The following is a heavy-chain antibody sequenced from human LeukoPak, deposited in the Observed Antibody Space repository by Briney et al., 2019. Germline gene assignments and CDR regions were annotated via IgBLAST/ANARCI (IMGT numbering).Heavy chain of an antibody. V-gene: IGHV3-7*01. CDR2: IKQDGSEK. J-gene: IGHJ4*02. CDR3: ASGQWLRLLFDY. D-gene: IGHD5-12*01. Sequence: GGSLRLSCAASGLTFSSYWMSWVRQAPGKGLEWVANIKQDGSEKYYVDSVKGRFTISRDNAKNSLYLQMNSLRAEDTAVYYCASGQWLRLLFDYWGQGTLVTVSS. CDR1: GLTFSSYW.